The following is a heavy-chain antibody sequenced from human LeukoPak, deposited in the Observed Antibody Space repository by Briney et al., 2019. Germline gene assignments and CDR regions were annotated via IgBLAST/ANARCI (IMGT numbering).Heavy chain of an antibody. Sequence: SETLSLTCAVSGGSISNYYWSWIRQPPGKGLEWIGYIHYSGSTNYNPSLKSRVTISVDTSKNQFSLKLGSVTAADTAVYYCARGGWSLDIWGQGTMDTVSS. J-gene: IGHJ3*02. V-gene: IGHV4-59*01. D-gene: IGHD2-15*01. CDR2: IHYSGST. CDR3: ARGGWSLDI. CDR1: GGSISNYY.